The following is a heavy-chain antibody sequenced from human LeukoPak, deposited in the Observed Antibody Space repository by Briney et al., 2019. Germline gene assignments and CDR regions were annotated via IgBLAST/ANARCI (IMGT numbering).Heavy chain of an antibody. V-gene: IGHV3-48*03. Sequence: GGSLRLSCAASGFTFSSYEMNWVRKAPGKGLEWVSYISSSGSTIYYADSVKGRFTISRDNAKNSLYLQMNSLRAEDTAVYYCARAPGYSSSWFKPDYYYYGMDVWGQGTTVTVSS. CDR3: ARAPGYSSSWFKPDYYYYGMDV. D-gene: IGHD6-13*01. CDR2: ISSSGSTI. CDR1: GFTFSSYE. J-gene: IGHJ6*02.